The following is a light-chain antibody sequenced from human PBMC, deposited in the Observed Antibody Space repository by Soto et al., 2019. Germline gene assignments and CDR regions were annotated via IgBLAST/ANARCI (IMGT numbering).Light chain of an antibody. Sequence: QSALTQPPSASGSPGQSVTISCTGASSDVGGHNFVSWYQQHPGKAPKLMIYDVTKRPSGVPDRFSGSKSGNTASLTVSGLQADDEADYYCSSYAGSSVPVAFGGGTKLTVL. CDR3: SSYAGSSVPVA. CDR2: DVT. J-gene: IGLJ2*01. CDR1: SSDVGGHNF. V-gene: IGLV2-8*01.